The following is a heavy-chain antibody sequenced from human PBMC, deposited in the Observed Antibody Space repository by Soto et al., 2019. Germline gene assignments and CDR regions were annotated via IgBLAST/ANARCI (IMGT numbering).Heavy chain of an antibody. D-gene: IGHD1-1*01. J-gene: IGHJ5*01. Sequence: VGSLRLSCEASGFMFGTSGMHWVRQAPGKGLEWVSGIWLDGSERYYSDSVKGRFTISRDNSKNTLFLQMNSLRVEDTAVYFCARDASGTTSFLASWGQGTLVTSPQ. CDR3: ARDASGTTSFLAS. CDR1: GFMFGTSG. CDR2: IWLDGSER. V-gene: IGHV3-33*01.